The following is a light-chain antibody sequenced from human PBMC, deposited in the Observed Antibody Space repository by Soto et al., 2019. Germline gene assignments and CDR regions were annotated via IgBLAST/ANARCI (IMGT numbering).Light chain of an antibody. CDR2: GAS. V-gene: IGKV3-15*01. Sequence: IVLTQSPATLSVSPGARVTLSCRASQSLTRNLAWYQHKPGQSPSLLIYGASARATGIPDRFSVSGSGKVSTLTISSLKPDDFATYDCQQYHSAWTFGQGTKVDIK. J-gene: IGKJ1*01. CDR3: QQYHSAWT. CDR1: QSLTRN.